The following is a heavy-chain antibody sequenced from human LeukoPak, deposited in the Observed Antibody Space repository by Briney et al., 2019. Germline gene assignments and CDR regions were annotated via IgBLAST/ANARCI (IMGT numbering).Heavy chain of an antibody. D-gene: IGHD3-16*01. CDR2: ISSDGRST. CDR1: GFTFSSYW. Sequence: GGSLRLSCAASGFTFSSYWMHWVLQAPGKGLAWVSRISSDGRSTSYADSVKGRFTISRDNAKSTLYLQMNSLRAEDTAVYYCARGWGTLWPFDYWGQGTLVTVSS. J-gene: IGHJ4*02. CDR3: ARGWGTLWPFDY. V-gene: IGHV3-74*01.